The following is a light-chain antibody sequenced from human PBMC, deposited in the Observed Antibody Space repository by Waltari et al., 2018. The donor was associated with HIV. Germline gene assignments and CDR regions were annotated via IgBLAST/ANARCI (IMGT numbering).Light chain of an antibody. CDR3: QQTHSAPWT. CDR1: QTIAKF. Sequence: DIQMTQSPSTLSASVGARVNVSCRANQTIAKFLNWYQHKPGEAPNLLISSASNLHGGVPSRFGASGSGTDFALTITSLQPEDFVVYYCQQTHSAPWTFGQGTKIDIK. V-gene: IGKV1-39*01. CDR2: SAS. J-gene: IGKJ1*01.